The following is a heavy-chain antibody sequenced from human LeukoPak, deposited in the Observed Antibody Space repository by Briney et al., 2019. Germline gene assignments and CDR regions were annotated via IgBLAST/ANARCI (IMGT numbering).Heavy chain of an antibody. D-gene: IGHD3-22*01. CDR3: ARGSYYYDSG. CDR2: MYYSGST. J-gene: IGHJ4*02. CDR1: GGSISSHY. V-gene: IGHV4-59*11. Sequence: PSETLSLTCTVSGGSISSHYWTWIRQPPGKGLEWIGFMYYSGSTHYNPSLKSRVTMSVDTSKNQFSLKLSSVTAADTAVYYCARGSYYYDSGWGQGTLVTVS.